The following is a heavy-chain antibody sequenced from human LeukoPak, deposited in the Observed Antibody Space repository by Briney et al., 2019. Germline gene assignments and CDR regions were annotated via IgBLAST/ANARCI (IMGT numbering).Heavy chain of an antibody. V-gene: IGHV3-30*02. D-gene: IGHD3-22*01. CDR2: IRYDGSNK. CDR3: AKNIMGITMIVLRGMDV. CDR1: GFTFSSYG. J-gene: IGHJ6*02. Sequence: PGGSLRLSCAASGFTFSSYGMHWVRQAPGKGLEWVAFIRYDGSNKYYADSVKGRFTISRDNSKNTLYLQMNSLRAEDTAVYYCAKNIMGITMIVLRGMDVWGQGTTVTVS.